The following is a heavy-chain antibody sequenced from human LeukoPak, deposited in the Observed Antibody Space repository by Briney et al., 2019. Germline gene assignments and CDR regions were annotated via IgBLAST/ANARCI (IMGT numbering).Heavy chain of an antibody. CDR3: ARGRRTTIFGVVINRPYYFDY. CDR1: GGSISSYY. J-gene: IGHJ4*02. Sequence: SETLSLTCTVSGGSISSYYWSWIRQPPGKGLEWIGEINHSGSTNYNPSLKSRVTISVDTSKNQFSLKLSSVTAADTAVYYCARGRRTTIFGVVINRPYYFDYWGQGTLVTVSS. CDR2: INHSGST. V-gene: IGHV4-34*01. D-gene: IGHD3-3*01.